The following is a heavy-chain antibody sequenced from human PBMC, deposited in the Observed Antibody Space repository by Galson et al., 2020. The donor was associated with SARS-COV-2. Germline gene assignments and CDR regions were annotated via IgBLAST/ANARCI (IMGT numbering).Heavy chain of an antibody. Sequence: ASVKVSCQVSGYTLTELSMHWVRQAPGKGLEWMGGFDPEDGETIYAQKFQGRVTMTEDTSTDTAYMELSSLRSEDTAVYYCATDPAIFGVVIMKYWGQGTLVTVSS. V-gene: IGHV1-24*01. J-gene: IGHJ4*02. D-gene: IGHD3-3*01. CDR2: FDPEDGET. CDR1: GYTLTELS. CDR3: ATDPAIFGVVIMKY.